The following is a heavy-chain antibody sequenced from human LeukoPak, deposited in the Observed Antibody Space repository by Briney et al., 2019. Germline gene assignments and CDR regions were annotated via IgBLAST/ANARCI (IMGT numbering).Heavy chain of an antibody. CDR1: GGTFSSYA. J-gene: IGHJ4*02. CDR2: IIPIFGTA. D-gene: IGHD2-2*01. Sequence: ASVKVSCKASGGTFSSYAISWVRQAPGQGLEWMGGIIPIFGTANYAQKFQGRVTITADESTSTAYMELSSLRSEDTAVYYCARGYCSSTSCNFDYWGQGTLVTVSS. V-gene: IGHV1-69*13. CDR3: ARGYCSSTSCNFDY.